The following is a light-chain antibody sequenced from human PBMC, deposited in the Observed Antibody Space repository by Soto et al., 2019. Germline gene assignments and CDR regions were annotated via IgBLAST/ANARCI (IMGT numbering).Light chain of an antibody. V-gene: IGKV3-20*01. CDR2: GAS. CDR1: QSVSSY. J-gene: IGKJ1*01. Sequence: DILLTQSPGTLSLSPGERATLSCRASQSVSSYLAWYQQKPGQPPRLLIYGASSRATGTPDKFSGSGSGTDFTLTINRLEPEDFALYYCQQYGISPPTFCQGTKVDIK. CDR3: QQYGISPPT.